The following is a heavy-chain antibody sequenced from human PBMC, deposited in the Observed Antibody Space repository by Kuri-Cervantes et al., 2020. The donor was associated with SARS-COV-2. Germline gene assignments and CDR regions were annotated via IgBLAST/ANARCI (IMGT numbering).Heavy chain of an antibody. J-gene: IGHJ4*02. Sequence: PCTVSGGSISSGGYFWSWIRQHPGKGLEWIGYIYSSGSTYYSPSLKSRVTISIDTSKNQFSLNLTSVTAADTAVYSCARGSYSFGVDYWGQGTLVTVSS. CDR2: IYSSGST. V-gene: IGHV4-31*02. D-gene: IGHD1-26*01. CDR3: ARGSYSFGVDY. CDR1: GGSISSGGYF.